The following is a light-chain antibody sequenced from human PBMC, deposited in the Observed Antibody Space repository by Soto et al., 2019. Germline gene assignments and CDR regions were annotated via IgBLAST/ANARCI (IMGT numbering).Light chain of an antibody. CDR1: QSISSY. CDR3: LQYSSYSQT. Sequence: DIQMTQAPSSLSESVGDRVTITCRASQSISSYLNWYQQKPGKXPXXLIYAASSLKRGVPSRFSGSGSGTESTLTISSLQPEDFPTYYCLQYSSYSQTFGQGTKVE. J-gene: IGKJ1*01. V-gene: IGKV1-17*01. CDR2: AAS.